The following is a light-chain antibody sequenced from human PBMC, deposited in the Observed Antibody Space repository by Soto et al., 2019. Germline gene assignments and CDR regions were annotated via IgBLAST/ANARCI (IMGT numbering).Light chain of an antibody. Sequence: QPVLTQSPSASASLGASVKLTCTLSSGPSSYAIAWHQQQPEKGPRYLMKLNSDGSHSKGDGIPDRFSGSSSGAARYLTISSLQSEDEADYYCQTWGTGIEVFGGGTQLTVL. J-gene: IGLJ2*01. CDR3: QTWGTGIEV. CDR1: SGPSSYA. CDR2: LNSDGSH. V-gene: IGLV4-69*01.